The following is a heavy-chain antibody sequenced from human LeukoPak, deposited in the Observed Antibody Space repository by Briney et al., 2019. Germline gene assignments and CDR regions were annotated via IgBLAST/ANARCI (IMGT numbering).Heavy chain of an antibody. V-gene: IGHV3-15*01. CDR3: MGRVYDY. J-gene: IGHJ4*02. D-gene: IGHD1-14*01. Sequence: GGSLRLSCAASGFTFSYAWMSWVRQAPGKGLEWVGRIKNKTDGGTTDYAAPVKGRFTISSDDSKNTLYLQMNSVKTEDTAVYSCMGRVYDYWGQGTLVTVSS. CDR2: IKNKTDGGTT. CDR1: GFTFSYAW.